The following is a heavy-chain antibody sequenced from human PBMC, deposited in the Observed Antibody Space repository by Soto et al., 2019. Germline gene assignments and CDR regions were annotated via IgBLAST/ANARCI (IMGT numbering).Heavy chain of an antibody. D-gene: IGHD3-10*01. J-gene: IGHJ6*03. Sequence: QVQLVESGGGLGKPGGSLRLSCAASGFTFSDYYMSWIRQAPGKGLEWGSYISSSGSTIYYADSVKGRFTISRDNAKNSLYLQMNSLRAEDTAVYYCATYYGSGSYYNSDYYYMDVWGKGTTVTVSS. CDR2: ISSSGSTI. V-gene: IGHV3-11*01. CDR1: GFTFSDYY. CDR3: ATYYGSGSYYNSDYYYMDV.